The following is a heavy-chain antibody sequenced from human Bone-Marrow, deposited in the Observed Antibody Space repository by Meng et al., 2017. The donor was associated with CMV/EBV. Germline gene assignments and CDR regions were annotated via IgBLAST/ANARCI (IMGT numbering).Heavy chain of an antibody. V-gene: IGHV1-69*10. D-gene: IGHD2-21*01. J-gene: IGHJ6*02. CDR3: ASENGGGDCYPEPYYYYGMDV. CDR1: GDTFSRYA. CDR2: TIPILGIA. Sequence: SVKVSCKASGDTFSRYAISWVRQAPGQGLEWMGGTIPILGIASYAQKFQGRVTITADKSTSTAYMEQSSLRSEDTAVYYCASENGGGDCYPEPYYYYGMDVWGQGTTVTVSS.